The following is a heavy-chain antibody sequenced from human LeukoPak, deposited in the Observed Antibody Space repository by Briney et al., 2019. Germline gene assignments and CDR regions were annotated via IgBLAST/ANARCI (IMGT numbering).Heavy chain of an antibody. Sequence: QTGGSLRLSCAASGFTFSSYAMSWVRQAPGKGLEWVSAISGSGGSTYYADSVKGRFTISRDNSKNTLYLQMNSLRAEDTAVYYCAKGAYDFWSYYYYYYYMDVWGKGTTVTVSS. D-gene: IGHD3-3*01. J-gene: IGHJ6*03. CDR1: GFTFSSYA. CDR3: AKGAYDFWSYYYYYYYMDV. V-gene: IGHV3-23*01. CDR2: ISGSGGST.